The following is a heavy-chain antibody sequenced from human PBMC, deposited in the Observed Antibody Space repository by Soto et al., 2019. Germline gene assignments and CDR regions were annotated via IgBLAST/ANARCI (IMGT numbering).Heavy chain of an antibody. CDR3: ARWGLHHALDV. CDR2: VNNDGTDT. Sequence: EVQLVESGGGLVQPGGSLRLSCAASGFTFSNYWMYWVRQAPGKGLVWVSRVNNDGTDTTHADSVKGRFTISRDNAENTLYLQMNSRRAEDTAVYYCARWGLHHALDVWGEGSPVTVSS. J-gene: IGHJ6*02. CDR1: GFTFSNYW. D-gene: IGHD2-21*01. V-gene: IGHV3-74*03.